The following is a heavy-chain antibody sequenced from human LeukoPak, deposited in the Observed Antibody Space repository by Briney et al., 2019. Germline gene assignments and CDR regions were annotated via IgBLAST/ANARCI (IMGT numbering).Heavy chain of an antibody. CDR2: ISSSSSYI. CDR3: ARGRRDDAFDI. CDR1: GFTFSSYS. J-gene: IGHJ3*02. Sequence: GGSLRLSCAASGFTFSSYSMTWVRQAPGKGLEWVSSISSSSSYIYYADSVEGRFTISRDNAKNSLYPQMNSLRAEDTAVYYCARGRRDDAFDIWGQGTMVTVSS. V-gene: IGHV3-21*01.